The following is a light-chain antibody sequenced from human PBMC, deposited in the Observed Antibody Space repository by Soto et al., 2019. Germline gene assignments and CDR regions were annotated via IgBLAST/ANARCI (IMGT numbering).Light chain of an antibody. V-gene: IGKV4-1*01. CDR3: QQYYSTPLT. J-gene: IGKJ4*01. CDR1: QSVLYSSNNQNY. CDR2: WAS. Sequence: DIVMTQSPDSLAVSLGERATINCKSSQSVLYSSNNQNYLAWYQQKPGQPPKLLIYWASTRESGVPDRFSGSGSGTDFTLTISRLQAEDVAVYYCQQYYSTPLTFGGGTKVEIK.